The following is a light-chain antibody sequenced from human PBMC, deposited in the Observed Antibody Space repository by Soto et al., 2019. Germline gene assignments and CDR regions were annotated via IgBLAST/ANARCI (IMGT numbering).Light chain of an antibody. J-gene: IGKJ2*01. CDR3: QQYNNGYT. Sequence: EIVMTQSPDTLSVSPGERATLSCRASQNVKRNLGWNQQKAGQAPRLLIYGASTRATGIPDRFSGSGSGTEFTLTIRSLLSDDSSFYFCQQYNNGYTFGQGTRLEIK. V-gene: IGKV3-15*01. CDR1: QNVKRN. CDR2: GAS.